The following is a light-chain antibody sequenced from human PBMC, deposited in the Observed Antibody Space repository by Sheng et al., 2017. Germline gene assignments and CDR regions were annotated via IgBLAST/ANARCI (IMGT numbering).Light chain of an antibody. CDR2: AIS. J-gene: IGKJ1*01. Sequence: DIQMTQSPSSLSASVGDRVTITCRASQNISVYLNWYQQRPVKAPKLLISAISSLQSGVPSRFSGTGSGTDFALTIGSLQPEDFATYYCQQSYSTPPTFGQGT. CDR1: QNISVY. V-gene: IGKV1-39*01. CDR3: QQSYSTPPT.